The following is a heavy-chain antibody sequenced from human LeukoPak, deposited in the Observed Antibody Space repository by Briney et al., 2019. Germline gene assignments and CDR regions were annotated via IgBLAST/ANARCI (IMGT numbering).Heavy chain of an antibody. J-gene: IGHJ6*03. CDR1: GFTFSSYA. V-gene: IGHV3-23*01. CDR2: VSVTGAT. D-gene: IGHD1-1*01. CDR3: AKDPLASTTGNYYMDV. Sequence: GGSLRLSCAASGFTFSSYAMSWVRQTPGKGLEWVPSVSVTGATYNGDPAKGRFTISRDNSKNTMYLQMNSLRAEDTAVYYCAKDPLASTTGNYYMDVWGKGTTVIVSS.